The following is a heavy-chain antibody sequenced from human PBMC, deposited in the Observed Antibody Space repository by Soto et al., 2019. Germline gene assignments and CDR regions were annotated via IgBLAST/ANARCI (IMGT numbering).Heavy chain of an antibody. D-gene: IGHD6-13*01. Sequence: VQLVESGGGLVQPGGSLRLSCAASGFTFSFYSMHWVRQAPGKGLEWVAVISYDGSNKYYADSVKGRFTISRDNSKNTLYLQMNSLRAEDTAVYYCAKDRVAAAGLFDYWGQGTLVTVSS. CDR1: GFTFSFYS. CDR2: ISYDGSNK. J-gene: IGHJ4*02. CDR3: AKDRVAAAGLFDY. V-gene: IGHV3-30*18.